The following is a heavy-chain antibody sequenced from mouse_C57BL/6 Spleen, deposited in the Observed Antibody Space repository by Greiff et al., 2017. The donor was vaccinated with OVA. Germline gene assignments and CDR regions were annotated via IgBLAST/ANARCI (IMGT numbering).Heavy chain of an antibody. CDR1: GYTFTSYW. V-gene: IGHV1-64*01. D-gene: IGHD2-3*01. Sequence: VQLQQPGAELVKPGASVKLSCKASGYTFTSYWMHWVKQRPGPGLEWIGMIHPNSGSTNYNEKFKSKATLTVDKSSSTAYMQLSSLTSEDSAVYYCARWLLRDYAMDYWGQGTSVTVSS. CDR3: ARWLLRDYAMDY. CDR2: IHPNSGST. J-gene: IGHJ4*01.